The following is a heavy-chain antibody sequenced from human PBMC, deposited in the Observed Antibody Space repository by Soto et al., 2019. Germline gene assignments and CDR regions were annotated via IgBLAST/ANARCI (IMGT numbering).Heavy chain of an antibody. CDR1: GFTFSGSA. CDR3: TRGRGYNPLNWFDP. V-gene: IGHV3-73*01. D-gene: IGHD1-1*01. Sequence: GGSLRLSCAASGFTFSGSAMHWVRQASGKGLEWVGRIRSKANSYATAYAASVKGRFTISRDDSKNTAYLQMNSLKTEDTAVYYCTRGRGYNPLNWFDPWGQGTLVTVSS. J-gene: IGHJ5*02. CDR2: IRSKANSYAT.